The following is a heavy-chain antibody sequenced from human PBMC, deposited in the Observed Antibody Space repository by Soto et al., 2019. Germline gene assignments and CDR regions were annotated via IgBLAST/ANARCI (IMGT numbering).Heavy chain of an antibody. D-gene: IGHD2-15*01. CDR3: VRGRGGGLFDR. V-gene: IGHV3-11*06. Sequence: GGSLILSCAGSGFTFGDSYMSWILQAPGKGLEWLSYISPGSRYPAYADSVKGRFTISRDNAKRSLYLQMMSLTAEDTAIYYCVRGRGGGLFDRWGQGTMVTVS. CDR1: GFTFGDSY. J-gene: IGHJ5*02. CDR2: ISPGSRYP.